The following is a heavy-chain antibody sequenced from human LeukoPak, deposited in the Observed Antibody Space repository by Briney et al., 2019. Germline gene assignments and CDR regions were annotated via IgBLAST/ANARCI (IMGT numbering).Heavy chain of an antibody. CDR2: ISYDGSRK. CDR1: GFIFSTYG. CDR3: AKKLIGNVDYFDY. V-gene: IGHV3-30*02. D-gene: IGHD3-22*01. Sequence: PGGPLRLSCAASGFIFSTYGMHWVRQAPGKGLEWVAYISYDGSRKNYADSVKGRFTISRDNSKNTLFLQMSSLKAEDTAVYYCAKKLIGNVDYFDYWGQGTLVTVSS. J-gene: IGHJ4*02.